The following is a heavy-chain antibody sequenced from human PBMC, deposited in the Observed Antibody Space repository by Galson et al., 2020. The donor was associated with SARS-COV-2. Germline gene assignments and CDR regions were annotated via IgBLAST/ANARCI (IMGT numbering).Heavy chain of an antibody. Sequence: ASETLSLTCTVSGGSFSNGDYYWSWIRQPPGKGLESIGCIYYSGITYYNPSLKSLVTMSVDTSKNHFSLKLNSVTAADTAGYYCARGSPDYGVVEYYFDYWGQGTLVTVSS. CDR2: IYYSGIT. CDR3: ARGSPDYGVVEYYFDY. D-gene: IGHD4-17*01. V-gene: IGHV4-30-4*01. CDR1: GGSFSNGDYY. J-gene: IGHJ4*02.